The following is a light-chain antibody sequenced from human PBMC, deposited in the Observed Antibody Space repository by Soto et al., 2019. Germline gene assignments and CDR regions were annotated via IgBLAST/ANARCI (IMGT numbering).Light chain of an antibody. CDR3: VLYLGSGISV. J-gene: IGLJ3*02. V-gene: IGLV8-61*01. CDR1: SGSVSTNYY. Sequence: QTVVTQESSFSVSPGGTVTLTCGLSSGSVSTNYYPSWYQQTPGQAPRTLIYSTNTRPSGVPDRFSGSILGNKAALTITGAQADDESDYNCVLYLGSGISVFGGGTKVTVL. CDR2: STN.